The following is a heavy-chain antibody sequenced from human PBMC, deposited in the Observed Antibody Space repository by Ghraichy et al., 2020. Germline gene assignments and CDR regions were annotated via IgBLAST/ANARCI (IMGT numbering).Heavy chain of an antibody. CDR1: GFSLSTSGMC. Sequence: SGPTLVKPTQTLTLTCTFSGFSLSTSGMCVSWIRQPPGKALEWLARIDWDDDKYYSTSLKTRLTISKDTSKNQVVLTMTNMDPVDTATYYCARVIGGRLEWSLFDYWGQGTLVTVSS. V-gene: IGHV2-70*11. CDR3: ARVIGGRLEWSLFDY. D-gene: IGHD3-3*01. J-gene: IGHJ4*02. CDR2: IDWDDDK.